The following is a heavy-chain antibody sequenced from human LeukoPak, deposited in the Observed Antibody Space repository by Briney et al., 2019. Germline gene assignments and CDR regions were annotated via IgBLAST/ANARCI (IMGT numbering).Heavy chain of an antibody. J-gene: IGHJ4*02. CDR1: GYTFTSYG. D-gene: IGHD5-18*01. CDR2: ISDYNGNT. V-gene: IGHV1-18*01. CDR3: ARDLGSVGTAMVFGLFLSDY. Sequence: GASVKVSCKASGYTFTSYGISWVRHAPGQGVEWMGWISDYNGNTNYAQKLQGRVTLTPDTSPRTAYMEQRSLRSDDTAVYYCARDLGSVGTAMVFGLFLSDYWGQGTLVTVSS.